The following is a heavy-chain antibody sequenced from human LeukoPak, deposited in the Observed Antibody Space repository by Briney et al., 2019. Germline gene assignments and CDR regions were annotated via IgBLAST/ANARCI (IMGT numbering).Heavy chain of an antibody. Sequence: SETLSLTCSVSGDSISNSSYYWGWIRQPPGKGLEWIGSAHYSGSTYYTPSLKSRVTISVDTSKKQFSLKLSSVTAADTAVYYCAREGYSGFDPFDYWGQGTLVTVSS. J-gene: IGHJ4*02. D-gene: IGHD5-12*01. CDR1: GDSISNSSYY. V-gene: IGHV4-39*07. CDR3: AREGYSGFDPFDY. CDR2: AHYSGST.